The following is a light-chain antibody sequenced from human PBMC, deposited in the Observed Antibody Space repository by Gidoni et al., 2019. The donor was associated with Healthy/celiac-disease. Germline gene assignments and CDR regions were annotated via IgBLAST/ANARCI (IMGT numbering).Light chain of an antibody. J-gene: IGLJ1*01. CDR1: SSNIGAGYD. CDR2: GNS. V-gene: IGLV1-40*01. Sequence: QSVLTQPPSVSGAPGQRVTLSCTGSSSNIGAGYDVHWYQQLPGTAPKPLIYGNSNRPSGVPDRFSGSKSGTSASLAITGLQAEDEADYYCQSYDSSLSVLYVFGTGTKVTVL. CDR3: QSYDSSLSVLYV.